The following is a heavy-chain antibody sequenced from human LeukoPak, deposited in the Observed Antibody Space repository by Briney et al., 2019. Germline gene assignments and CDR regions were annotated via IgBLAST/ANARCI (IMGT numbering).Heavy chain of an antibody. V-gene: IGHV4-31*03. D-gene: IGHD3-10*01. CDR1: GGSLSRGGYL. J-gene: IGHJ6*02. CDR2: IYYSGST. Sequence: SQTLSLTCTVSGGSLSRGGYLWSWIRQHPGKGLEWIGYIYYSGSTYYNPSLRSRVTISVDTSKNQFSLKLSSVTAADTAVYYCARDRLGFGELFGPTGMDVWGQGTTVTVSS. CDR3: ARDRLGFGELFGPTGMDV.